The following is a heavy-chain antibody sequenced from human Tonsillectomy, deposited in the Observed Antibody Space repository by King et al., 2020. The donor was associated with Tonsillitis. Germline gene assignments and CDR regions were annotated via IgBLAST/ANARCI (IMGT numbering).Heavy chain of an antibody. V-gene: IGHV3-23*04. J-gene: IGHJ6*02. D-gene: IGHD2-21*02. Sequence: VQLVESGGGLVQPGGSLRLSCAASGFTFSSYAMSWVRQAPGKGLEWVSAISGSGGSTYYADSVKGRFTISRDNSKNTLYLQMNSLRAEDTAVYYCAKGGHCGGDCYSYYYGMDVWGQGTTVTVSS. CDR2: ISGSGGST. CDR1: GFTFSSYA. CDR3: AKGGHCGGDCYSYYYGMDV.